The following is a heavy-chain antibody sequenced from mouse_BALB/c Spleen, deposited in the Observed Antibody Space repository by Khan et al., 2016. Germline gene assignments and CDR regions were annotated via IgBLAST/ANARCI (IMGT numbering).Heavy chain of an antibody. CDR3: ARSLYDYDGDY. J-gene: IGHJ3*01. D-gene: IGHD2-4*01. CDR1: GYTFTSYW. Sequence: QVQLQQPGAELVKPGASVKLSCKASGYTFTSYWMHWVKQRPGQGLEWIGEITPSNGRTNYNEKFKSKATLTVDKSSSTAYMKLSSLTSEDSAVYYCARSLYDYDGDYWGQGTLVTVSA. CDR2: ITPSNGRT. V-gene: IGHV1S81*02.